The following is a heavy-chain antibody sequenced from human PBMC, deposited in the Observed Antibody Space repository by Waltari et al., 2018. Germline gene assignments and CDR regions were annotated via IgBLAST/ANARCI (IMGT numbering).Heavy chain of an antibody. J-gene: IGHJ6*03. CDR1: GYTVSRYD. CDR2: MNPNSGNT. CDR3: ARGIASAGRPAGHYYYYMDV. Sequence: QVQLVQSGAEVKKPLASVKVSCKASGYTVSRYDIHGARQATGQGIEWMGWMNPNSGNTGYAKKFQGRITMTRNTSISTAHMELSGLTSEDTAVYYCARGIASAGRPAGHYYYYMDVWGKGTTVTVSS. V-gene: IGHV1-8*01. D-gene: IGHD6-13*01.